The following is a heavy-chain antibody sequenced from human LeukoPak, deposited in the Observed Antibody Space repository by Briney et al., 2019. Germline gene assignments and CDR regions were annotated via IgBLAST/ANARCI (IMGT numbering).Heavy chain of an antibody. CDR1: GFTFSSYG. CDR3: ARDGPITMIVYHFDY. Sequence: GGSLRLSCAASGFTFSSYGMHWVRQAPGKGLEWVAVIWYDGSNKYYADSVKGRFTISRDNSKNTLYLQMNSLRAEDTAVYYCARDGPITMIVYHFDYWGQGTLVTVSS. J-gene: IGHJ4*02. CDR2: IWYDGSNK. D-gene: IGHD3-22*01. V-gene: IGHV3-33*01.